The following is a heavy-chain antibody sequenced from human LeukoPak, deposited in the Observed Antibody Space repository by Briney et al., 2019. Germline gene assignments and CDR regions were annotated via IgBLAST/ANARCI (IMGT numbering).Heavy chain of an antibody. V-gene: IGHV3-23*01. Sequence: GGSLRLSCAASGFTFSSCAMSWVRQAPGKGLEWVSGISGSAGGTFYSDSVRGRFTISRDSPKNTLYLQMNSLRVEDTAVYYCTKDPLDYWGQGTLVTVSS. CDR3: TKDPLDY. CDR2: ISGSAGGT. CDR1: GFTFSSCA. J-gene: IGHJ4*02.